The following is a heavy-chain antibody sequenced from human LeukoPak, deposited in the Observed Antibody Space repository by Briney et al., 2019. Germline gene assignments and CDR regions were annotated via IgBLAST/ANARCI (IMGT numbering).Heavy chain of an antibody. CDR1: GFTFSSYA. D-gene: IGHD6-19*01. Sequence: GGSLRLSCAASGFTFSSYAMSLVRQAPGKGLEWVSAISGSGGSTYYADSVKGRFTTSRDNIKNTLYLQMNSLRAEDTAVYYCAKDLGIAVDDHNFDYWGQGTLVTVSS. V-gene: IGHV3-23*01. J-gene: IGHJ4*02. CDR2: ISGSGGST. CDR3: AKDLGIAVDDHNFDY.